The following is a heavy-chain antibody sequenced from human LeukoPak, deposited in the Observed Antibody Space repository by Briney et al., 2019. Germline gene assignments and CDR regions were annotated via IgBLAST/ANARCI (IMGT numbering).Heavy chain of an antibody. Sequence: SETLSLTCTVSGGSISSGDYYWSWIRQPPGKGLEWIGYIYYSGSTYYNPSLKSRVTISVDTSKNQFSLKLSSVTAADTAVYYCARGPLYYDFWSGYHYYFDYWGQGTLVTVSS. CDR3: ARGPLYYDFWSGYHYYFDY. CDR1: GGSISSGDYY. V-gene: IGHV4-30-4*08. J-gene: IGHJ4*02. D-gene: IGHD3-3*01. CDR2: IYYSGST.